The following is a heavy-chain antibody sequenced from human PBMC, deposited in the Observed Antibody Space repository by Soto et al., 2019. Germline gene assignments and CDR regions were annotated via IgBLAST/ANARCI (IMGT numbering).Heavy chain of an antibody. D-gene: IGHD3-10*01. CDR2: INPNSGGT. J-gene: IGHJ5*02. CDR1: GYTLTELS. Sequence: ASVKVSCKVSGYTLTELSMHWVRQAPGQGLEWMGWINPNSGGTNYAQKFQGWVTMTRDTSISTAYMELSRLRSDDTAVYYCARENTMVRGRGLNWFDPWGQGTLVTVSS. CDR3: ARENTMVRGRGLNWFDP. V-gene: IGHV1-2*04.